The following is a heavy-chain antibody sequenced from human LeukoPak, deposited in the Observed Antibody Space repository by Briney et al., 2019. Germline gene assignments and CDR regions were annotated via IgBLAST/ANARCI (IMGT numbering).Heavy chain of an antibody. V-gene: IGHV4-61*02. CDR1: GVSISSGGYY. Sequence: SETLSLTCTVSGVSISSGGYYWNWIRQPAGKGLEWIGRIYTSGSTNYNPSLKSRVTISVDTSKNQFTLKLSSVTAADTAVYYCARDAFDIWGQGTMVTVSS. CDR2: IYTSGST. CDR3: ARDAFDI. J-gene: IGHJ3*02.